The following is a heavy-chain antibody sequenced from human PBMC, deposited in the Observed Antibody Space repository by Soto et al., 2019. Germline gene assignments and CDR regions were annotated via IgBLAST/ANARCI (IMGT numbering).Heavy chain of an antibody. CDR2: INAGGGGT. CDR1: GFTFSSYA. CDR3: AKRDSSGSYYFDF. D-gene: IGHD6-19*01. V-gene: IGHV3-23*01. J-gene: IGHJ4*02. Sequence: GGSLRLSCAASGFTFSSYAMSWVRQAPGKGLEWVSAINAGGGGTFYADSVKGRFTISRDNSRHTLYLQMNSLRADDTAVYYCAKRDSSGSYYFDFWGQGTLVTVSS.